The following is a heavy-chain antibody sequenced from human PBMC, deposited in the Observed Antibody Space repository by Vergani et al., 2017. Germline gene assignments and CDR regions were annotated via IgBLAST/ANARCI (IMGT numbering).Heavy chain of an antibody. V-gene: IGHV4-39*01. CDR1: GGSISSSSYY. J-gene: IGHJ6*02. CDR3: ARYSIPIGVXTATTLSYYYGMYV. CDR2: IYYSGST. D-gene: IGHD2-21*02. Sequence: QLQLQESGPGLVKPSETLSLTCTVSGGSISSSSYYWGWIRQPPGKGLEWIGSIYYSGSTYYNPSLKSRVTISVDTSKNQFSLKLSSVTAADTAVYYCARYSIPIGVXTATTLSYYYGMYVWGQGTTVTVSS.